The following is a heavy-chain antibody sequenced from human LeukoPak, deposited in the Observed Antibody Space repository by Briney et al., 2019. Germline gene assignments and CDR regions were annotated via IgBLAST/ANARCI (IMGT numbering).Heavy chain of an antibody. CDR2: INHSGST. V-gene: IGHV4-34*01. CDR1: GGSFSGYY. CDR3: ARVRKASLGYCSGGSCYADY. Sequence: KPSETLSLXCAVYGGSFSGYYWSWSRQPPGKGLEWIGEINHSGSTNYNPSLKSRVTISVDTSKNQFSLKLSSVTAADTAVYYCARVRKASLGYCSGGSCYADYWGQGTLVTVSS. J-gene: IGHJ4*02. D-gene: IGHD2-15*01.